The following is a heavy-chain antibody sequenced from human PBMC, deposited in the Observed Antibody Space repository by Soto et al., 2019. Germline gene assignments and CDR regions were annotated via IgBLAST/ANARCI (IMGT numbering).Heavy chain of an antibody. Sequence: SETLSLTCTVSGGSISSYYWSWIRQPPGKGLEWIGYIYYSGSTNYNPSLKSRVTISVDTSKNQFSLKLSSVTAADTAVYYCSRTYSSSWPTYYFDYWGQGTLVTVSS. CDR3: SRTYSSSWPTYYFDY. V-gene: IGHV4-59*08. CDR1: GGSISSYY. J-gene: IGHJ4*02. CDR2: IYYSGST. D-gene: IGHD6-13*01.